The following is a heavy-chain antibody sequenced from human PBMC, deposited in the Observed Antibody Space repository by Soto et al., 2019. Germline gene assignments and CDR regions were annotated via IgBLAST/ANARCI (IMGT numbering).Heavy chain of an antibody. D-gene: IGHD5-18*01. CDR3: ARDQPGYSYGYGLGY. Sequence: GGSRRLSCAASGFTFSSYSMNGVRQAPGKGLEWVSSISSSSSYIYYADSVKGRFTISRDNAKNSLYLQMNSLRAEDTAVYYCARDQPGYSYGYGLGYWGQGNLVTVSS. V-gene: IGHV3-21*01. J-gene: IGHJ4*02. CDR1: GFTFSSYS. CDR2: ISSSSSYI.